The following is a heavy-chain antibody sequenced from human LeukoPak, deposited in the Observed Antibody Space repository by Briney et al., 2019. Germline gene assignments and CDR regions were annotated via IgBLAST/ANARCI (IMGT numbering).Heavy chain of an antibody. V-gene: IGHV1-18*04. Sequence: GASVKVSCKASGYTFTGYYMHWVRQAPGQGLEWMGWINPNSGNTNYAQKLQGRVTMTTDTSTSTAYMELRSLRSDDTAVYYCARYCSSTSCSQSAFDIWGQGTMVTVSS. CDR2: INPNSGNT. CDR3: ARYCSSTSCSQSAFDI. CDR1: GYTFTGYY. D-gene: IGHD2-2*01. J-gene: IGHJ3*02.